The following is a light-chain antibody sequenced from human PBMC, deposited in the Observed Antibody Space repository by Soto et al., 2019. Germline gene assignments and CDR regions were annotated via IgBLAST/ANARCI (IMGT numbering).Light chain of an antibody. CDR3: NSYAGTSYV. V-gene: IGLV2-14*01. J-gene: IGLJ1*01. CDR2: DVS. Sequence: QSVLTQPASVSGTPGQAITLSCTGTSSDVGGYNYVSWYQQYPGKAPKLIIYDVSNRPSGVSCRFSGSKSGNTASLTISALQAEDEADYYCNSYAGTSYVFGTGTKVTVL. CDR1: SSDVGGYNY.